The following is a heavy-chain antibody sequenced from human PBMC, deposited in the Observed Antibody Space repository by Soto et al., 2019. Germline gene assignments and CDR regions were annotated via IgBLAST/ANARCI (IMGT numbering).Heavy chain of an antibody. V-gene: IGHV4-34*01. D-gene: IGHD2-21*02. CDR3: ARGGDHDYYYGMDV. Sequence: PSETLSLTCAVYGGSFSGYYWSWIRQPPGKGLEWIGEINHSGSTNYNPSLKSRVTISVDTSKNQFSLKLSSVTAADTAVYYCARGGDHDYYYGMDVWGQGTTVTVSS. J-gene: IGHJ6*02. CDR2: INHSGST. CDR1: GGSFSGYY.